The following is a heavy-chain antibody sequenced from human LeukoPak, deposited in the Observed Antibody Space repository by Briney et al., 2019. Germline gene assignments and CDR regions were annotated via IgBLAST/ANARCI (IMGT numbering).Heavy chain of an antibody. V-gene: IGHV3-48*01. J-gene: IGHJ5*02. Sequence: PGGSLRLSCAASGFTFSSYSMNWVRQAPGKGLEWVSYISSSSSTIYYADSVEGRFTISRDNAKNSLYLQMNSLRAEDTAVYYCARVVVVPAAWGQGTLVTVSS. D-gene: IGHD2-2*01. CDR2: ISSSSSTI. CDR3: ARVVVVPAA. CDR1: GFTFSSYS.